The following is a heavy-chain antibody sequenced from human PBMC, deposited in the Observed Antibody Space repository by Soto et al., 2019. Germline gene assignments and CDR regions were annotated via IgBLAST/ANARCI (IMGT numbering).Heavy chain of an antibody. CDR1: GFTFDDYT. V-gene: IGHV3-43*01. J-gene: IGHJ4*02. CDR3: ARDRAPSNYLGLNY. D-gene: IGHD4-4*01. CDR2: ISWDGGST. Sequence: GGSLRLSCAASGFTFDDYTMHWVRQAPGKGLEWVSLISWDGGSTYYADSVKGRFTISRDNSKNSLYLQMNSLRTADTAVYYCARDRAPSNYLGLNYWGQGALVTVSS.